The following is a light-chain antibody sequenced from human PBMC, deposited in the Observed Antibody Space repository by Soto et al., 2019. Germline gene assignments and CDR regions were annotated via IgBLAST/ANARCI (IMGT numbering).Light chain of an antibody. Sequence: DIQMTQSPSTLPASVGDRVTITCRASQSVNIWLAWYQQKPGKAPKLLISKASILQSGVPSRFSGSGSGTEFTLTINSLQPDDFATYYCQQYRTLWTFGQGTTVEIK. CDR1: QSVNIW. V-gene: IGKV1-5*03. J-gene: IGKJ1*01. CDR2: KAS. CDR3: QQYRTLWT.